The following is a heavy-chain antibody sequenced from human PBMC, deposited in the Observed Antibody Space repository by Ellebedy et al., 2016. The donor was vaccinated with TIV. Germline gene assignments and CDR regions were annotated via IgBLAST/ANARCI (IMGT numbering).Heavy chain of an antibody. CDR3: AAAHYYFYGKDV. D-gene: IGHD2-15*01. CDR2: ISSSGTTK. V-gene: IGHV3-48*03. CDR1: GFPFSSFE. Sequence: GESLKISCAASGFPFSSFEFNWVRQSPGNGLEWVSYISSSGTTKYYADSVKGRFTISRDNAKNSLYLQMNSLRAEDTAVYYCAAAHYYFYGKDVWGQGTRVTVSS. J-gene: IGHJ6*02.